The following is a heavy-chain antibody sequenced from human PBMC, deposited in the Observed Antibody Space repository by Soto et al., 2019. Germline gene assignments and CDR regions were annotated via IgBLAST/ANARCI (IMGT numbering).Heavy chain of an antibody. CDR3: ARDLTTVTHPFDY. CDR1: GYTFTTYA. Sequence: GGSVKVSCKASGYTFTTYAIHWVRQAPRQGLEWMGWINTGNGNTKFSQKFQGRVTITSDTSATTAYMELSSLTSEDTAIYYCARDLTTVTHPFDYWGQGTLVTVSS. D-gene: IGHD4-17*01. CDR2: INTGNGNT. J-gene: IGHJ4*01. V-gene: IGHV1-3*04.